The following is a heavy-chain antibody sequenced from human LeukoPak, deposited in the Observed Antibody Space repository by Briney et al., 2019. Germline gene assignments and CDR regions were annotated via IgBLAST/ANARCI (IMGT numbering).Heavy chain of an antibody. CDR1: GFTFSSHG. J-gene: IGHJ4*02. D-gene: IGHD4-17*01. CDR3: ARRYAIYGHYTRDHSIDY. V-gene: IGHV3-21*01. Sequence: GGSLRLSCAASGFTFSSHGMYWVRQAPGKGLEWVSSITSSGSYIYYADSVKGRFTISRDNAKNSLYLQMNSLRAEDTALYYCARRYAIYGHYTRDHSIDYWGQGTLVTVSS. CDR2: ITSSGSYI.